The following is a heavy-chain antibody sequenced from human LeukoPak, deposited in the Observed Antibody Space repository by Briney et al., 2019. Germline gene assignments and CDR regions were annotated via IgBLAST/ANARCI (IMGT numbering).Heavy chain of an antibody. CDR3: ARELAGDYYDSSGYYPFDY. J-gene: IGHJ4*02. V-gene: IGHV1-46*01. D-gene: IGHD3-22*01. CDR2: INPSGGST. CDR1: GYTFTSYY. Sequence: ASVKLSCKASGYTFTSYYMHCVRQAPGQGLEWMGIINPSGGSTSYAQKFQGRVTMTRDTSTSTVYMELSSLRSEDTAVYYCARELAGDYYDSSGYYPFDYWGQGTLVTVSS.